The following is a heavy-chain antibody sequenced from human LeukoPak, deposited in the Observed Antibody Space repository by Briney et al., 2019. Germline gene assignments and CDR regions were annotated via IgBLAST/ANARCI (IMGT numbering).Heavy chain of an antibody. CDR1: GFTFSSYW. V-gene: IGHV3-74*03. J-gene: IGHJ4*02. D-gene: IGHD6-25*01. CDR3: ARSGIAAPHQY. Sequence: GGSLRLSCAAPGFTFSSYWMHWVRQAPGKGLVWVSRINVDGSNTTYADSVKGRFIISRDNAKNTLYLQMNSLRAEDTAVYYCARSGIAAPHQYWGQGTLVTVSS. CDR2: INVDGSNT.